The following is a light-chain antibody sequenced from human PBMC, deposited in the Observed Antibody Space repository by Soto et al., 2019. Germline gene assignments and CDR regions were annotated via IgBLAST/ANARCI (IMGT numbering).Light chain of an antibody. CDR1: QSVSSSY. CDR3: QHHT. CDR2: GAS. J-gene: IGKJ2*01. V-gene: IGKV3-20*01. Sequence: EIVLTQSPGTLSLSPGERATLSCRASQSVSSSYLAWYQQKPGQAPRLLIYGASSRATGIPDRFSGSGSGTDFTLTISRLEPEDFAVYYCQHHTFGQGTKLEIK.